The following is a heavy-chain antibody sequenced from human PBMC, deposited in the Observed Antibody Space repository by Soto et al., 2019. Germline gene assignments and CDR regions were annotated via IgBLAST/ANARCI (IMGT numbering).Heavy chain of an antibody. V-gene: IGHV1-46*03. J-gene: IGHJ4*02. CDR1: GYTFTSYY. CDR2: INPSGGST. CDR3: ASFSEKDSSGWSFDY. D-gene: IGHD6-19*01. Sequence: QVQLVQSGAEVKKPGASVKVSCKASGYTFTSYYMHWVRQAPGQGLEWMGIINPSGGSTSYAQKFQGRVTITRDTSTSTVYMELSSLRSEDTAVYYCASFSEKDSSGWSFDYWGQGTLVTVSS.